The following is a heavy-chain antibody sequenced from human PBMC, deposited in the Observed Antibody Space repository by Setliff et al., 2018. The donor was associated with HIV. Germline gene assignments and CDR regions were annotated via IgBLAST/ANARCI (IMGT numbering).Heavy chain of an antibody. Sequence: SETLSLSCAVYGGSFSAYYWTWIRQAPGKGPEWIGEVNHSGRGTNYNPSLKSRVTISLGTSKNQFSLKMTSVTAADTAVYYCATGITVAPDYWGQGPLVTVSS. CDR2: VNHSGRGT. V-gene: IGHV4-34*01. J-gene: IGHJ4*02. D-gene: IGHD6-19*01. CDR1: GGSFSAYY. CDR3: ATGITVAPDY.